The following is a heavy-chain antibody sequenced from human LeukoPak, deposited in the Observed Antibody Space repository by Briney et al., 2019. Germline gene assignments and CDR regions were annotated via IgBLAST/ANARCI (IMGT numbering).Heavy chain of an antibody. V-gene: IGHV1-24*01. Sequence: ASVKVSCKVSGYILTELSIHWVRQAPGKGLEWMGRFDPEDGETIYAQKFQGRVTMTEDTPTDTNTAYMELSRLRSDDTAVYYCARGRLDQDFWSFHFRIGDVFDYWGQRTLVTVSS. CDR1: GYILTELS. CDR2: FDPEDGET. CDR3: ARGRLDQDFWSFHFRIGDVFDY. D-gene: IGHD3-3*01. J-gene: IGHJ4*02.